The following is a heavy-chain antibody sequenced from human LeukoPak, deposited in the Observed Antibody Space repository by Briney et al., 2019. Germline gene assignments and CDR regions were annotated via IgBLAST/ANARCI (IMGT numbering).Heavy chain of an antibody. D-gene: IGHD5-24*01. J-gene: IGHJ4*02. CDR1: GXTFSSYN. CDR2: ISGSDSSTYYADSA. CDR3: ARRRHGYKDC. V-gene: IGHV3-23*01. Sequence: PXXSLRLSCAXSGXTFSSYNMNWVRQAPGKGLEWVSAISGSDSSTYYADSAYYADSVKGRFTISRDNSKNTLYLQMNSLRVEDTAVYYCARRRHGYKDCWGQGTLVTVSS.